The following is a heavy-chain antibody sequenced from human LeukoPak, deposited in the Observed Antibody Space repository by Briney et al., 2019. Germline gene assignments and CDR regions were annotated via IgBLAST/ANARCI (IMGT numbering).Heavy chain of an antibody. CDR2: IYDSGST. D-gene: IGHD2-15*01. V-gene: IGHV4-59*01. Sequence: SETLSLTCTVSGGSISSYYWSWIRQPPGKGLEWIGYIYDSGSTNYNPSLKSRVTISVDTSKNQFSLKLSSVTAADTAVYYCARGSYCSGGSCSHFDYWSQGTLVTVSS. CDR3: ARGSYCSGGSCSHFDY. CDR1: GGSISSYY. J-gene: IGHJ4*02.